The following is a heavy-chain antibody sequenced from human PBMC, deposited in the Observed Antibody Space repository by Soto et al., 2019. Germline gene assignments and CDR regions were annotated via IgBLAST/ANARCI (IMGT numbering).Heavy chain of an antibody. CDR3: ARGDSYGYDAFDI. Sequence: SVKVSCKASGGTFSSYTISWVRQAPGQGLEWMGRIIPILGIANYAQKFQGRVTITADKSTSTAYMELSSLRSEDTAVYYCARGDSYGYDAFDIWGQGTMVTVSS. CDR2: IIPILGIA. V-gene: IGHV1-69*02. D-gene: IGHD5-18*01. CDR1: GGTFSSYT. J-gene: IGHJ3*02.